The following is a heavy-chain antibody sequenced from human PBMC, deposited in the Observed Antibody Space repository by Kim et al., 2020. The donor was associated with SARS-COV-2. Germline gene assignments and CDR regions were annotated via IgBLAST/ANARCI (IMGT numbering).Heavy chain of an antibody. V-gene: IGHV4-34*01. CDR3: ARWAARYYYYGMDV. J-gene: IGHJ6*02. Sequence: NPALKSRITISVDTSKNQFSRKLSSVTAADTAVYYCARWAARYYYYGMDVWGQGTTVTVSS. D-gene: IGHD6-13*01.